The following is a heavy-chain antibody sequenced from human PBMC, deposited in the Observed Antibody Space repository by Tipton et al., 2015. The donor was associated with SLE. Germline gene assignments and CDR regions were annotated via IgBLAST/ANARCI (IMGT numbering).Heavy chain of an antibody. D-gene: IGHD3-3*01. CDR3: AREEDFWGWFDP. J-gene: IGHJ5*02. Sequence: TLSLTCTVSGGSISSHYWSWIRQPPGKGLEWIGYIYYSGSTNYNPSLKSRVTISVDTSKNQFSLKLSSVTAADTAVYYCAREEDFWGWFDPWGQGTLVTVSS. CDR1: GGSISSHY. V-gene: IGHV4-59*11. CDR2: IYYSGST.